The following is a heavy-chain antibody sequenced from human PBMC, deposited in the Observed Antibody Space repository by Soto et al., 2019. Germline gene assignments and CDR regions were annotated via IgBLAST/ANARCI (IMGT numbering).Heavy chain of an antibody. CDR3: ARVVDTAMVVPMDV. D-gene: IGHD5-18*01. CDR2: IYHSGST. CDR1: GGSFSEYY. V-gene: IGHV4-34*01. Sequence: PSETLSLTCAVSGGSFSEYYWSWIRQPPGKGLEWLGEIYHSGSTNYNPSLKSRVTISVDKSKNQFSLKLSSVTAADTAVYYCARVVDTAMVVPMDVWGQGTTVTVSS. J-gene: IGHJ6*02.